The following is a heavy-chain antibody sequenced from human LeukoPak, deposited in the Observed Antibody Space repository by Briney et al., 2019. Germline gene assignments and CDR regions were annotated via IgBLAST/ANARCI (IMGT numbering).Heavy chain of an antibody. Sequence: GGSLRLSCAASGFTFDDYAMHWVRQAPGKGLEWVSGISWNSGSIGYADSVKGRFTISRDNAKNSLYLQMNSLRAEDTALYYCAKDHLSGYYDSSGYSPRGAFDIWGQGTMVTVSS. CDR3: AKDHLSGYYDSSGYSPRGAFDI. CDR1: GFTFDDYA. J-gene: IGHJ3*02. CDR2: ISWNSGSI. V-gene: IGHV3-9*01. D-gene: IGHD3-22*01.